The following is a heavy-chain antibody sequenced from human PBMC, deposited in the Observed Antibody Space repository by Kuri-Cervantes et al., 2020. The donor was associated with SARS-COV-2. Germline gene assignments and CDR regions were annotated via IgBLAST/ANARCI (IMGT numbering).Heavy chain of an antibody. CDR1: GGSISSGSYY. J-gene: IGHJ4*02. D-gene: IGHD1-26*01. Sequence: LRLSCTVSGGSISSGSYYWSWIRQPAGKGLEWIGRIYTSGSTNYNPSLKSRVTISVDTSKNQFSLKLSSVTAADTAVYYCARDAVGFSLDYWGQGTLVTVSS. V-gene: IGHV4-61*02. CDR2: IYTSGST. CDR3: ARDAVGFSLDY.